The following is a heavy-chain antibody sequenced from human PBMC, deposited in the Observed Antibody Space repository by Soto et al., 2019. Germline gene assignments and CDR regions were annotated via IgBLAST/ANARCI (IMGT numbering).Heavy chain of an antibody. D-gene: IGHD2-21*02. Sequence: QVQLVQSGAEEKKPGASVKVSCKASGYTFTSYAMHWVRQAPGQRLEWMGWINAGNGNTKYSQKFQGRVTITRDTSASTAYMEVSSLRSEDTAVYYCARSIVVVTALDYWGQGPLVTVSS. V-gene: IGHV1-3*05. CDR1: GYTFTSYA. CDR3: ARSIVVVTALDY. CDR2: INAGNGNT. J-gene: IGHJ4*02.